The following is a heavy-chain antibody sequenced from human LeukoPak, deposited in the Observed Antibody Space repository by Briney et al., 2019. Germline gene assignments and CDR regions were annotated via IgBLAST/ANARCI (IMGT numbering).Heavy chain of an antibody. CDR1: GGSISSGGYY. D-gene: IGHD4-23*01. J-gene: IGHJ4*02. Sequence: PSETLSLTCTVSGGSISSGGYYWSWIRQHPGKGLEWIGYIYYSGSTYYNPSLKSRVTISVDTSKNQFSLKLSSVTAADTAVYYCARGDTVVSFDYWGQGTLVTVSS. CDR2: IYYSGST. CDR3: ARGDTVVSFDY. V-gene: IGHV4-31*03.